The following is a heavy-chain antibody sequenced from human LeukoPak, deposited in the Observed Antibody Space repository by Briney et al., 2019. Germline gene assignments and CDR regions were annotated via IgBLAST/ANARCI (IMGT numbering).Heavy chain of an antibody. Sequence: ASVKVSCKASGYTFTGYYMHWVRQAPGQGLEWMGRINPNSGGTNYAQKFQGRVTMTRDTSISTAYMELSRLRSDDTAVYYCARDFAQRYSGYDRLGYWGQGTLVTVSS. D-gene: IGHD5-12*01. CDR1: GYTFTGYY. J-gene: IGHJ4*02. V-gene: IGHV1-2*06. CDR3: ARDFAQRYSGYDRLGY. CDR2: INPNSGGT.